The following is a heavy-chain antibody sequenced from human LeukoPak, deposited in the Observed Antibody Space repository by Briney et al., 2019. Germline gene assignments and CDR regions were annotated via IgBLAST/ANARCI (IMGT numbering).Heavy chain of an antibody. V-gene: IGHV3-15*01. CDR1: GFTFTNAW. CDR3: STLTSRGLSDS. D-gene: IGHD1-20*01. Sequence: PGGSLRLSCVDSGFTFTNAWMSWVRQAPGKGLEWIGRIKSKTDGETTNYAEPVRGRFTISRDDSKSAVYLQMNSLKSEDTAVYYCSTLTSRGLSDSWGQGTLVTVSS. J-gene: IGHJ4*02. CDR2: IKSKTDGETT.